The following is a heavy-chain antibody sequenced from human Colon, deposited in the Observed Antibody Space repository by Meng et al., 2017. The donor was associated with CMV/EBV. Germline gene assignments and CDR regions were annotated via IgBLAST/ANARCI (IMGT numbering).Heavy chain of an antibody. CDR1: GYTFSDYY. J-gene: IGHJ4*02. Sequence: GHMMQAGGGVKGSGASSMDSFKTAGYTFSDYYMRRGHQATGQGLERMGWIRYDGSAKNSAPKFRGTVTMTRYAYVSTLKMELSGLTYDDTDVYSGVRSSGWYLFDYWGQGALVTVSS. D-gene: IGHD6-19*01. CDR3: VRSSGWYLFDY. CDR2: IRYDGSAK. V-gene: IGHV1-2*02.